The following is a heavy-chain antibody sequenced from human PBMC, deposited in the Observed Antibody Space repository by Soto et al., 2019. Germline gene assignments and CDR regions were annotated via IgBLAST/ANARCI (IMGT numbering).Heavy chain of an antibody. V-gene: IGHV4-61*01. J-gene: IGHJ6*02. Sequence: QVQLQESGPGLVKPSETLSLTCTVSGGSVSSGSYYWSWIRQPPGKGLEWIGYIYYSGSTNYNPSLMSRVTISVDTSKNQFSLKLSSVTAADSSVYCCSRALWGSSFVGKSYYYGMDVWGQVTTVTVSS. CDR3: SRALWGSSFVGKSYYYGMDV. D-gene: IGHD6-6*01. CDR1: GGSVSSGSYY. CDR2: IYYSGST.